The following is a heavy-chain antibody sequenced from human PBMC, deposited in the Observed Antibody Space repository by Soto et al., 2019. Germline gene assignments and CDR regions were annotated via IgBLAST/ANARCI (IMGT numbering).Heavy chain of an antibody. J-gene: IGHJ6*02. CDR2: IIPIFGTA. D-gene: IGHD3-3*01. V-gene: IGHV1-69*01. CDR1: GGTFSSYA. Sequence: QVQLVQSGAEVKKPGSSVKVSCKASGGTFSSYAISWVRQAPGQGLEWMGGIIPIFGTANYAQKFQGRVTITADETTSTAYIELSSLRSEDTAVYYCARDSGYYDFWSGYYKGGGYYYYYGMDVWGQGTTVTVSS. CDR3: ARDSGYYDFWSGYYKGGGYYYYYGMDV.